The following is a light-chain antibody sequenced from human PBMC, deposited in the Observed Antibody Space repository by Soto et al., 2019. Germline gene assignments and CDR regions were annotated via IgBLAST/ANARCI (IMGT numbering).Light chain of an antibody. CDR2: AAS. Sequence: AIQMTQSPSSVSASVGDRVTITCRASQGIRNDLGWYQQKPGKAPKLLIYAASSLQSGVPSRFSGSGSGTDFTLTISSLQPEDFATYYCQHRADWPRGSFGQGTKLEIK. CDR3: QHRADWPRGS. CDR1: QGIRND. J-gene: IGKJ2*01. V-gene: IGKV1-6*01.